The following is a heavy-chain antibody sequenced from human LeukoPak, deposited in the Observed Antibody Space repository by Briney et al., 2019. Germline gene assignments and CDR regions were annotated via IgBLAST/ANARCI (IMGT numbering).Heavy chain of an antibody. Sequence: ASVKVSCKASGYTFTSYAMHWVRQAPGQRLEWMGWINPNSGGTNYAQKFQGRVTMTRDTSISTAYMELSGLRSDDTAVYYCARRYSDSSEGFDYWGQGTLVTVSS. CDR3: ARRYSDSSEGFDY. J-gene: IGHJ4*02. CDR1: GYTFTSYA. CDR2: INPNSGGT. V-gene: IGHV1-2*02. D-gene: IGHD6-6*01.